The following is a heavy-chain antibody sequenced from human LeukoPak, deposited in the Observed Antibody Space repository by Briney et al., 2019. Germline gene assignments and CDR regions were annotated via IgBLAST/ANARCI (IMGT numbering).Heavy chain of an antibody. V-gene: IGHV4-59*01. CDR1: GFTFSSYA. D-gene: IGHD5-12*01. CDR2: IYYSGST. CDR3: ARGVGYSGYDLWEGEYYFDY. Sequence: GSLRLSCAASGFTFSSYAMSWVRQAPGKGLEWIGYIYYSGSTNYNPSLKSRVTISVDTSKNQFSLKLSSVTAADTAVYYCARGVGYSGYDLWEGEYYFDYWGQGTLVTVSS. J-gene: IGHJ4*02.